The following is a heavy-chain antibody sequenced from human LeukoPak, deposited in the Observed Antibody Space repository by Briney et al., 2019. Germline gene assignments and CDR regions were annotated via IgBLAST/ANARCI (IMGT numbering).Heavy chain of an antibody. CDR1: GFTFNSYA. CDR3: AKDLGRYRNNYFDY. CDR2: ISGSGGGT. Sequence: PGGSLRLSCAASGFTFNSYAMSWVRQAPEKGLEWVATISGSGGGTYYADSVKGRFTISRGDSKNTLYLQMNSLRAEDMAVYYCAKDLGRYRNNYFDYWGQGTLVTVSS. V-gene: IGHV3-23*01. J-gene: IGHJ4*02. D-gene: IGHD1-26*01.